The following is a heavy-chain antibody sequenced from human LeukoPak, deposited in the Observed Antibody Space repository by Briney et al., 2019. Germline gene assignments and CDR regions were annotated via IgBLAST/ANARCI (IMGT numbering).Heavy chain of an antibody. D-gene: IGHD3-10*01. CDR1: GHTFTDYY. CDR2: VDPEDGET. V-gene: IGHV1-69-2*01. J-gene: IGHJ6*03. Sequence: GATVKISCKVSGHTFTDYYMHWVQQAPGKGLEWMGLVDPEDGETIHAEKFQGRVTITADTSTDTAYMELSSLRSEDTAVYYCATTSSAGYYYMDVWGKGTTVTVSS. CDR3: ATTSSAGYYYMDV.